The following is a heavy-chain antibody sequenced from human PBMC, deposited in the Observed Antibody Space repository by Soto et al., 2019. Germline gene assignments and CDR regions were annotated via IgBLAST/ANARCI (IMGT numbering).Heavy chain of an antibody. CDR3: ARGSTGRAYRWFDS. J-gene: IGHJ5*01. V-gene: IGHV1-3*05. D-gene: IGHD2-15*01. CDR1: GYTFSSYA. Sequence: QVQLVQSGAEEKKPGASVKVSCKASGYTFSSYAMHWVRQAPGQRLEWMGWINAGNGDTKYSQKLQGRVTITRYTAATTAYMELSSMRSEDTAAYYGARGSTGRAYRWFDSWGQGTLVTVSS. CDR2: INAGNGDT.